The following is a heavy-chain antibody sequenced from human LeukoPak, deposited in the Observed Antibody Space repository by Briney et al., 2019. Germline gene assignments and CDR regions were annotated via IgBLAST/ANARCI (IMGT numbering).Heavy chain of an antibody. D-gene: IGHD6-13*01. CDR3: ARSVLAAAGTVYYYYYMDV. V-gene: IGHV4-59*02. J-gene: IGHJ6*03. CDR2: VHYRGSP. CDR1: GGSVTTYY. Sequence: PSETLSLTCSVSGGSVTTYYWSWIRQFPGKGLEWIGHVHYRGSPEYNPSLQSRVTISVDTSKNQFSLKLSSVTAADTAVYYCARSVLAAAGTVYYYYYMDVWGKGTTVTVSS.